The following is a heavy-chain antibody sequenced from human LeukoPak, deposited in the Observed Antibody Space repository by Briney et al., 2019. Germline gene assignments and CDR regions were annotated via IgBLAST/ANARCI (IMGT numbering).Heavy chain of an antibody. Sequence: GGSLRLSCAASGFTFSSYRMNWVRQAPGKGLEWVSCISSSSSYIYYADSVKGRFTVSRDNAKNSLYLQMDSLRAEDTAVYYCAVNGSYFDSSGYYSGWGQGTLVTVSS. CDR2: ISSSSSYI. CDR1: GFTFSSYR. D-gene: IGHD3-22*01. V-gene: IGHV3-21*01. CDR3: AVNGSYFDSSGYYSG. J-gene: IGHJ4*02.